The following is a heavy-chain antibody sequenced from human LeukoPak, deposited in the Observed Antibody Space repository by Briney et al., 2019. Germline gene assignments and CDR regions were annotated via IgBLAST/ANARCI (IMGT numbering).Heavy chain of an antibody. CDR1: GGSISNSNYY. J-gene: IGHJ5*02. V-gene: IGHV4-39*01. Sequence: TSSETLSLTCTVSGGSISNSNYYWGWIRQSPGKGLEWIGSIYYSGNTYYNPSLKGRVTISVDTSENQFSLILSSVTAADTAVYYCARTILPRWWFDPWGQGTLVTVSS. CDR2: IYYSGNT. D-gene: IGHD2-21*01. CDR3: ARTILPRWWFDP.